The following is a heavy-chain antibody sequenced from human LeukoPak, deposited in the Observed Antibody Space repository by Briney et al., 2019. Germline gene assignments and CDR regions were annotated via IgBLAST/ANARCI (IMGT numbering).Heavy chain of an antibody. V-gene: IGHV1-69*01. Sequence: SVKVSCKASGGTFSSYAISWVRQAPGQGLEWMGGIIPIFGTANYAQKFQGRVTITADESTSTAYMELSSLRSEDTAVYYCARPSYYYGSGSKEAYYYYGMDAWGQGTTVTVSS. D-gene: IGHD3-10*01. CDR3: ARPSYYYGSGSKEAYYYYGMDA. J-gene: IGHJ6*02. CDR2: IIPIFGTA. CDR1: GGTFSSYA.